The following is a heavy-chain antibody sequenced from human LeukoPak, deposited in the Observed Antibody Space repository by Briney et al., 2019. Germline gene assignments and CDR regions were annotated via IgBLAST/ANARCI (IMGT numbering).Heavy chain of an antibody. CDR3: ARGGYPSSGFDY. CDR1: GFTFSSYE. J-gene: IGHJ4*02. D-gene: IGHD1-26*01. Sequence: GGSLRLSCAASGFTFSSYEMNWVRQAPGKGLEWASYISSSGSTIYYADSVKGRFTISRDNAKNSLYLQMNSLRAEDTAVYYCARGGYPSSGFDYWGQGTLVTVSS. CDR2: ISSSGSTI. V-gene: IGHV3-48*03.